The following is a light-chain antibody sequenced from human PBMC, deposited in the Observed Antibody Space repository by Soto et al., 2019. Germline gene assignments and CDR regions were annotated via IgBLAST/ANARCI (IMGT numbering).Light chain of an antibody. CDR3: QQYNSYPWT. V-gene: IGKV1-5*01. Sequence: DIQMIQSPSALSASVGDRVTITCRASQSISRRLAWYQQKPGKATKLLIYDASILESGVPAGFSGSGSGTPFTLTLSSLQPDDFETYYCQQYNSYPWTFGQGTRVEIK. CDR1: QSISRR. J-gene: IGKJ1*01. CDR2: DAS.